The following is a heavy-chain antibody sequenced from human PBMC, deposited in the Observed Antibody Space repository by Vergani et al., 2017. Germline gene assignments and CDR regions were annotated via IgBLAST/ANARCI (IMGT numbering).Heavy chain of an antibody. V-gene: IGHV4-59*08. D-gene: IGHD1-26*01. CDR2: IYYSGST. Sequence: QVQLQESGPGLVKPSETLSLTCTVSGGSISSYYWSWIRQPTGTGLEWIGYIYYSGSTNYNPSLKSRVTISVDTSKNQFSLKLSSVTAADTAVYYCARRSGIGGTVAYYYMDVWGKGTTVTVSS. J-gene: IGHJ6*03. CDR3: ARRSGIGGTVAYYYMDV. CDR1: GGSISSYY.